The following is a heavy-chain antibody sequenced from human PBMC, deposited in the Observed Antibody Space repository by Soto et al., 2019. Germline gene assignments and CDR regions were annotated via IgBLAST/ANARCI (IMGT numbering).Heavy chain of an antibody. CDR3: ARGYGGAYGSGRPYYYYGVDG. D-gene: IGHD3-10*01. V-gene: IGHV4-34*01. CDR2: INHSGST. CDR1: GGSFSGYY. J-gene: IGHJ6*02. Sequence: SETLSLTCAVYGGSFSGYYWSWIRQPPGKGLEWIGDINHSGSTNYNPYLKSQITISVDTSKNQFYQKLSSVTAADTTVYYCARGYGGAYGSGRPYYYYGVDGWGQGTAVT.